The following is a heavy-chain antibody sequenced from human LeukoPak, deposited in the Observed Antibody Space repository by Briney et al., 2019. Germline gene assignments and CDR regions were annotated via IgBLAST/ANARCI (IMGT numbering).Heavy chain of an antibody. Sequence: PGGSLRLSCAASGFTFSSHLMHWVRQAPGKGLVWDSRISSDGTYTNYADSVRGRFTISRDNAKNTLYLQMNSLRAEDTAVYYCARDPSGTYYPRVSGALDIWGQGTMATVSS. CDR3: ARDPSGTYYPRVSGALDI. CDR1: GFTFSSHL. CDR2: ISSDGTYT. J-gene: IGHJ3*02. D-gene: IGHD1-26*01. V-gene: IGHV3-74*01.